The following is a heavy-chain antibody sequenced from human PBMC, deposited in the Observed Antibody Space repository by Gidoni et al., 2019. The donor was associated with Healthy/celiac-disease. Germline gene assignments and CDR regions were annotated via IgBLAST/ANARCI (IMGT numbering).Heavy chain of an antibody. CDR1: GGSISSYY. J-gene: IGHJ6*02. CDR2: IYYSGST. V-gene: IGHV4-59*13. CDR3: ARVMAEYYGDYAGTDYYYGMDV. D-gene: IGHD4-17*01. Sequence: QVQLQESGPGLVKPSETLSLTCTVSGGSISSYYWSWIRQPPGKGLEWIGYIYYSGSTNYNPSLKRRVTISVDTSKNQFSLKLSSVTAADTAVYYCARVMAEYYGDYAGTDYYYGMDVWGQGTTVTVSS.